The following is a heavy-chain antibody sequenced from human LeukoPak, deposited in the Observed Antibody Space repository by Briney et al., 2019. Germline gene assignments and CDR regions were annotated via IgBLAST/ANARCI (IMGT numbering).Heavy chain of an antibody. Sequence: SETLSLTCTVSGGSVSYYYWSWIRQPPGKGLEWIGYIYNSGSTNYNPSLKSRVTISIDTSKNQFSLKLSSVTAADTAVYYCARDSSRSRTRFDYWGQGTLVTVSS. J-gene: IGHJ4*02. V-gene: IGHV4-59*02. CDR2: IYNSGST. CDR1: GGSVSYYY. CDR3: ARDSSRSRTRFDY. D-gene: IGHD6-13*01.